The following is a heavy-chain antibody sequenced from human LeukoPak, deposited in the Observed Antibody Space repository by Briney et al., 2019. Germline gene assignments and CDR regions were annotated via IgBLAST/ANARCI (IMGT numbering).Heavy chain of an antibody. J-gene: IGHJ4*02. V-gene: IGHV3-30*18. D-gene: IGHD3-10*02. Sequence: QPGRSLRLSCAASGFTFSSYGMHWVRQAPGKGLERVAVISYDGSNKYYADSVKGRFTISRDNSKNTLYLQMNSLRAEDPAVYYCAKDYYVRTERPQIDYWGQGTLVTVSS. CDR3: AKDYYVRTERPQIDY. CDR2: ISYDGSNK. CDR1: GFTFSSYG.